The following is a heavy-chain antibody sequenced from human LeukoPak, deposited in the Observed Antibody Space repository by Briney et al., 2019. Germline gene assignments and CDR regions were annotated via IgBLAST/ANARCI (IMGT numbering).Heavy chain of an antibody. CDR1: GFTFSSHG. D-gene: IGHD3-22*01. CDR2: IRYDGSNK. CDR3: AKDAPSFYYDSSGYFDY. J-gene: IGHJ4*02. V-gene: IGHV3-30*02. Sequence: TGGSLRLSCAASGFTFSSHGMHWVRQAPGKGLDWVAFIRYDGSNKYYADSVKGRFTISRDNSKNTLYLQMNSLRAEDTAVYYCAKDAPSFYYDSSGYFDYWGQGTLVSVSS.